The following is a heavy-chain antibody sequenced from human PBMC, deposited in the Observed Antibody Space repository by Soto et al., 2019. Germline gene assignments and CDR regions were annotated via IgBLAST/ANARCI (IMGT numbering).Heavy chain of an antibody. J-gene: IGHJ6*02. CDR1: GYSFTSYW. CDR3: AGTCEAGKDYYATDV. V-gene: IGHV5-51*01. CDR2: IYPGDSDT. Sequence: ESLKISCKGSGYSFTSYWIGWVRQMPGKGLEWMGIIYPGDSDTRYSPSFQGQVTISTDNSISTAYPQWSSLKASDTAMYYCAGTCEAGKDYYATDVWGQRTTVTVSS. D-gene: IGHD6-19*01.